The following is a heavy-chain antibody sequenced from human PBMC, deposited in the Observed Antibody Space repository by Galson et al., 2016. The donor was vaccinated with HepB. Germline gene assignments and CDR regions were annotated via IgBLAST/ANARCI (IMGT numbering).Heavy chain of an antibody. D-gene: IGHD4-17*01. CDR1: GGSISSRTW. CDR3: ARVRAYPARNFGVNNNWFDP. V-gene: IGHV4-4*02. CDR2: IYHDGRT. J-gene: IGHJ5*02. Sequence: SETLSLTCAVSGGSISSRTWWSWVRQPPGKGLEWIGDIYHDGRTNYNPSLKSRITISVDTSKNQFSLKVNSVTAADTAAYYRARVRAYPARNFGVNNNWFDPWGQGILVTVSS.